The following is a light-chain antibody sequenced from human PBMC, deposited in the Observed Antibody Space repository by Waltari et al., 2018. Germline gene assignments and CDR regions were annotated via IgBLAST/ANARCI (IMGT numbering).Light chain of an antibody. V-gene: IGLV2-14*01. CDR2: DVS. CDR1: SSDICGYNY. CDR3: SSYTSSSSRV. J-gene: IGLJ1*01. Sequence: QSALTPPAPVSWSPGQSITISCTGTSSDICGYNYVSWYQQHPGKALILMIYDVSKRPSAVSNRFSGSKTGNTVSLTISGLQTVDDADYYWSSYTSSSSRVFGTGTKVTVL.